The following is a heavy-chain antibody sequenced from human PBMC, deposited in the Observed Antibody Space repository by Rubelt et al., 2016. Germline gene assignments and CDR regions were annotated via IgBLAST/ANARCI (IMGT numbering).Heavy chain of an antibody. Sequence: EVQLVESGGALVQPGGSLILSCAASGFTFTTYAMSWVRQAPGRGLEWVGFMRSKAYGGATEYAASVKGRFSISRDDSKSIAYLQMNSLKTEDTAVYYCTSGNTGLFDSWGQGTLVTVSS. CDR2: MRSKAYGGAT. J-gene: IGHJ4*02. CDR3: TSGNTGLFDS. CDR1: GFTFTTYA. D-gene: IGHD1/OR15-1a*01. V-gene: IGHV3-49*04.